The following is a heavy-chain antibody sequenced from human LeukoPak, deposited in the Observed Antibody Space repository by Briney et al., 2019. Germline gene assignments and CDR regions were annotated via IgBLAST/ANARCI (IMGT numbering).Heavy chain of an antibody. V-gene: IGHV3-21*01. CDR3: ARDLSSSISCYSY. D-gene: IGHD2-2*01. J-gene: IGHJ4*02. CDR1: GFTFSSHS. CDR2: ISPSGNYI. Sequence: GGSLRLSCAASGFTFSSHSMNWVRQAPGKGLEWVSSISPSGNYIYYADSLEGRFTISRDNAKNSLYLQMNSLRAEDTAAYYCARDLSSSISCYSYWGQGTLVTVSS.